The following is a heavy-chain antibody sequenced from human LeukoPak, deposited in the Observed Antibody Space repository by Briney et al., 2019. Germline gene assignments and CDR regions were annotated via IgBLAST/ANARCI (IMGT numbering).Heavy chain of an antibody. D-gene: IGHD3-22*01. J-gene: IGHJ4*02. V-gene: IGHV3-66*01. CDR1: GFSVSNNY. CDR3: VRDRGAYYYETGY. CDR2: IYYDDNT. Sequence: GGSLRLSCAASGFSVSNNYMTWVRQAPGKGLEWVSVIYYDDNTYYADSVKGRFTISRDNSKNTLYLQMNSLRAEDTAVYYCVRDRGAYYYETGYWGQGILVTVSS.